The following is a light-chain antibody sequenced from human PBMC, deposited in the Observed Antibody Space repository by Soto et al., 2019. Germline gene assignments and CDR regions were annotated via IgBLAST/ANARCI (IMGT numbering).Light chain of an antibody. CDR2: DDT. Sequence: QSVLTQPASVSGSPGQSITISCTGTNSDVGSYNLVSWYQQHPGKAPKLLIYDDTKRPSGLSNRFSGSKSDNTASLTISGLQAEDEADYYRCSYAGSSTYVFGTGTKLTVL. J-gene: IGLJ1*01. CDR1: NSDVGSYNL. CDR3: CSYAGSSTYV. V-gene: IGLV2-23*01.